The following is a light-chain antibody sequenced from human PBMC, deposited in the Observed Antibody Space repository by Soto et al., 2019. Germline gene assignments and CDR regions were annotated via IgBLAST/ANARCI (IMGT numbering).Light chain of an antibody. Sequence: DIQMSQSPSTLPASLGHIGSVTCRASQSIDRWLAWYKQRPGKAPKILIYHAPSLETGVPSRLSGSGSGTEFTLTISSMKPDDFATYYYQHYNSYGTFGQGTKVDIK. J-gene: IGKJ1*01. CDR1: QSIDRW. V-gene: IGKV1-5*01. CDR2: HAP. CDR3: QHYNSYGT.